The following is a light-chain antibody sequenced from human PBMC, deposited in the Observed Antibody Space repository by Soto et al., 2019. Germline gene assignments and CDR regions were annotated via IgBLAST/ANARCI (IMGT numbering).Light chain of an antibody. J-gene: IGKJ5*01. CDR3: QQYGSSPIT. CDR1: QSVSSNY. CDR2: VAS. Sequence: EIVLTQSPGTLSLSPGERATLSCRASQSVSSNYLAWYQQKPDQAPRLLIDVASSRATGIPDRFSGSGSGKVFTLTISRLEPEDFAVYYCQQYGSSPITFGQGTRLEIK. V-gene: IGKV3-20*01.